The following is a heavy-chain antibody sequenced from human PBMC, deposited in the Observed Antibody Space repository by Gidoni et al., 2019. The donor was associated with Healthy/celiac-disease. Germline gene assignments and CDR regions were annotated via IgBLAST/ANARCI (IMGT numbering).Heavy chain of an antibody. D-gene: IGHD6-6*01. CDR2: IYPGDSDT. CDR3: ARQGEYSSSWLNYFDY. CDR1: GYSFTSYW. V-gene: IGHV5-51*01. J-gene: IGHJ4*02. Sequence: EVQLVQSGAEVKKPGESLKSSCKGSGYSFTSYWIGWVRQMPGKGLEWMGIIYPGDSDTRYSPSFQGQVTISADKSISTAYLQWSSLKASDTAMYYCARQGEYSSSWLNYFDYWGQGTLVTVSS.